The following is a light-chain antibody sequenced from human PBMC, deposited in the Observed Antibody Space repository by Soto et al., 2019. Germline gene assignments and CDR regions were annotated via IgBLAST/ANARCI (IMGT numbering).Light chain of an antibody. V-gene: IGKV3-20*01. CDR2: DAS. CDR1: QSVNSN. CDR3: QQYGSSPIT. J-gene: IGKJ5*01. Sequence: EIVMTQSPATLSVSPGERATLSCRASQSVNSNLAWYRQKPGQAPRLLISDASSRATGIPDRFSGSGSGTDFTLTISRLEPEDFAVYYCQQYGSSPITFGQGTRLEIK.